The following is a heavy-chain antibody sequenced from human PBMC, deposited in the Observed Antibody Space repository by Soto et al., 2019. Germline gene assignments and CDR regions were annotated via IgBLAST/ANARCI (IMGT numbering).Heavy chain of an antibody. CDR2: IYHSGST. J-gene: IGHJ4*02. CDR3: AAGGGLPRYY. CDR1: GGSISSGGYS. V-gene: IGHV4-30-2*01. D-gene: IGHD1-26*01. Sequence: QLQLQESGSGLVKPSQTLSLTCAVSGGSISSGGYSWSWIRQPPGKGLEWIGYIYHSGSTYYNPSLESRVPISVGMSTNQFSLKLSSVTAAGTSVYYCAAGGGLPRYYWGQGTLVTVAS.